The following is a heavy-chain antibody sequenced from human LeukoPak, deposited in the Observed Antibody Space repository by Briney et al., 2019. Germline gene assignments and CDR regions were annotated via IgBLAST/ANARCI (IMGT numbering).Heavy chain of an antibody. V-gene: IGHV4-38-2*02. J-gene: IGHJ4*02. CDR3: ARAGYCSGVSCYSAVPGKY. CDR2: IYHSGNT. CDR1: GYSITSGYY. D-gene: IGHD2-15*01. Sequence: SETLSLTCTVSGYSITSGYYWAWIRQSPGKGLEWIGSIYHSGNTYYNPSLKSRVIILVDTSKNQFSLQLGSVTPTDTAVYYCARAGYCSGVSCYSAVPGKYWGQGALVTVYS.